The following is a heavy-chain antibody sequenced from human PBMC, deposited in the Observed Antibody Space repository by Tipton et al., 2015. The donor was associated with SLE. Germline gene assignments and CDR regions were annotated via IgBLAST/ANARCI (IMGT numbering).Heavy chain of an antibody. CDR3: VKDIDLWLLRGALDI. D-gene: IGHD3-10*01. CDR1: GFKFDDYA. CDR2: MSWDSGST. J-gene: IGHJ3*02. V-gene: IGHV3-9*01. Sequence: SLRLSCAASGFKFDDYAMHWVRQGPGKGLEWVSGMSWDSGSTGYADSVKGRFTISRDNAKNSLYLQMNSLTVEDTALYYCVKDIDLWLLRGALDIWGQGTMATVSS.